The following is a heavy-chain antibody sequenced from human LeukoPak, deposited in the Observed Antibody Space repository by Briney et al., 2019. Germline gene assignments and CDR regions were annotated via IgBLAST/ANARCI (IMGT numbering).Heavy chain of an antibody. J-gene: IGHJ6*03. V-gene: IGHV1-69*05. Sequence: SVKVSCKASGGTFSSYAISWVRQAPGQGLEWRGGIIPIFGTANYAQKFQGRVTITTDESTSTAYMELSSLRSEDTAVYYCASGFVRPPYYYYMDVWGKGTTVTVSS. CDR1: GGTFSSYA. CDR2: IIPIFGTA. CDR3: ASGFVRPPYYYYMDV. D-gene: IGHD3-10*01.